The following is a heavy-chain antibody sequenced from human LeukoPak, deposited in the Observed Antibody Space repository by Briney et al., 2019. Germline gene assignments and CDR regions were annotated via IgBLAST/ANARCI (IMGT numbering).Heavy chain of an antibody. CDR1: GGSMSSSSYY. V-gene: IGHV4-39*01. Sequence: PSETLSLTCTVSGGSMSSSSYYWGWIRQPPGKGLKWIGSIYYGGSTYYNPSLKSRVTISVDTAKNQFSLKLRSATAADTAVYYCVRHFRYGWNEPFGYWGQGSLVTVSS. J-gene: IGHJ4*02. D-gene: IGHD1-1*01. CDR2: IYYGGST. CDR3: VRHFRYGWNEPFGY.